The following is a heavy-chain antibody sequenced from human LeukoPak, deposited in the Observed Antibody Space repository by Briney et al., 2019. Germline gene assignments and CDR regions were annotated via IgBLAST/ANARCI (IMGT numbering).Heavy chain of an antibody. V-gene: IGHV3-20*04. CDR1: GFTFDDYG. Sequence: GSLRLSCAASGFTFDDYGMSWVRQAPGKGLEWVSGINWNGGSTGYADSVKGRFTISRDNAKNSLYLQMNSLRAEDTALYYCARFGYYDSSGYYPYWGQGTLVTVSS. J-gene: IGHJ4*02. D-gene: IGHD3-22*01. CDR2: INWNGGST. CDR3: ARFGYYDSSGYYPY.